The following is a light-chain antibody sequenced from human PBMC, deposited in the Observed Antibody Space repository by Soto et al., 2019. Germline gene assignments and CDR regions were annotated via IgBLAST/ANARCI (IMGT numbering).Light chain of an antibody. V-gene: IGKV3-11*01. Sequence: ELVLTQSPATLSLSPGERATLSCRTSQTTRGLLNWYQQSPGQAPRLLIYDTSNRATDIPARFRGRGSGTDFILTTCSLNPGDLGVDVSHQRHNWPITFRQGPLLDIK. CDR3: HQRHNWPIT. J-gene: IGKJ5*01. CDR1: QTTRGL. CDR2: DTS.